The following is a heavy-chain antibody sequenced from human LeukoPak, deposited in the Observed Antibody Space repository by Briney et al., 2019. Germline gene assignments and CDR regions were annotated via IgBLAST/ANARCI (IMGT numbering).Heavy chain of an antibody. CDR2: ITSGSSPI. J-gene: IGHJ4*02. D-gene: IGHD4-17*01. CDR1: GFTFRSYS. V-gene: IGHV3-48*02. Sequence: GGSLRLSCAASGFTFRSYSMNWVRQAPGKGLEWVSYITSGSSPIYYANSVKGRFTISRDNAKNSLYLQMNSLRDEDTAVYYCARRAYGDDSFDYWGQGTLVTVSS. CDR3: ARRAYGDDSFDY.